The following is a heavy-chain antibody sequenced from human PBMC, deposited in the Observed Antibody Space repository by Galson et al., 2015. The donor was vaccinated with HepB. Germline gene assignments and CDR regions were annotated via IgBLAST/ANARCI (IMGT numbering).Heavy chain of an antibody. J-gene: IGHJ6*02. V-gene: IGHV1-69*13. CDR3: ARASTYGDYPSYYYGMDV. D-gene: IGHD4-17*01. Sequence: SVKVSCKASGGTFSSYAISWVRQAPGQGLEWMGGIIPIFGTANYAQKFQGRVTITADESTSTAYMELSSLRSEDTAVYYCARASTYGDYPSYYYGMDVWGQGTTVTVSS. CDR2: IIPIFGTA. CDR1: GGTFSSYA.